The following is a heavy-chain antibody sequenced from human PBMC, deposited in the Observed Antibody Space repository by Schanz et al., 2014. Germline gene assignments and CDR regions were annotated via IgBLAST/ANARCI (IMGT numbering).Heavy chain of an antibody. V-gene: IGHV3-21*04. D-gene: IGHD3-16*01. CDR3: AFDRDDAYDI. J-gene: IGHJ4*02. CDR1: GFTFSSYS. CDR2: ISRSSSSI. Sequence: EVQLVESGGGLVKPGGSLRLSCAASGFTFSSYSMNWVRQAPGKGLEWVSSISRSSSSIYYADSVKGRFTISRDNAKNSLYLQMHSLRAEDTAVYYCAFDRDDAYDIWGQGTLVTVSS.